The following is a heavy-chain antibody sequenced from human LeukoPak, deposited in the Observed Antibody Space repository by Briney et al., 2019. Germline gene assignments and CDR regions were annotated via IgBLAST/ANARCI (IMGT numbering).Heavy chain of an antibody. J-gene: IGHJ2*01. V-gene: IGHV4-34*01. CDR1: GGSFITYY. CDR3: ARDRSRGGFFDL. CDR2: ISYTGGT. D-gene: IGHD3-16*01. Sequence: SETLSLTCNFYGGSFITYYWSWIRQSPEKGLEYIGEISYTGGTNYNPSFRGRLTMSLDTSKNQVSLELTSVTAADTAIYYCARDRSRGGFFDLWGRGTLVTVSS.